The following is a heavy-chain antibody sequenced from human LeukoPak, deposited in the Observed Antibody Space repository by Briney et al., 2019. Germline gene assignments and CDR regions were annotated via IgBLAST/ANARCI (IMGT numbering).Heavy chain of an antibody. CDR3: ARDLGIAGTTHAFDI. CDR1: GFTVSRNY. CDR2: IYGGGPT. J-gene: IGHJ3*02. D-gene: IGHD1-14*01. Sequence: GGSLRLSCAASGFTVSRNYMSWVRQAPGRGLQCVSVIYGGGPTYYADSVKGRFTISRDTAKNTLYLQMNSLRGEDTAVYFCARDLGIAGTTHAFDIWGHGTMVTVSS. V-gene: IGHV3-53*01.